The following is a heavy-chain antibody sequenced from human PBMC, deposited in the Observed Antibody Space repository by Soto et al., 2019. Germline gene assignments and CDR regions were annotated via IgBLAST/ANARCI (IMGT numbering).Heavy chain of an antibody. CDR2: IKSKPAGGTI. CDR3: ARDLPPIDY. J-gene: IGHJ4*02. V-gene: IGHV3-15*07. CDR1: XXTXSNAW. Sequence: GGSLRLSWAGXXXTXSNAWXNXVXQALGKGLEWVGRIKSKPAGGTIDYAAPVQCRFTISRDDAKNMVYLQMNGLKTEDTAVYYCARDLPPIDYRGQGTLVTVXS.